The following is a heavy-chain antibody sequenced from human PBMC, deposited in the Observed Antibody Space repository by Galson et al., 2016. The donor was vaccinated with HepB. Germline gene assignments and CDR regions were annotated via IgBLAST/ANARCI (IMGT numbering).Heavy chain of an antibody. CDR2: IRGRGGGI. CDR1: GFTFSTYA. V-gene: IGHV3-23*01. CDR3: AKEGGSRITMVRGFLDSFDI. J-gene: IGHJ3*02. Sequence: SLRLSCAASGFTFSTYAMSWVRQAPGKGLEWVSGIRGRGGGIDYADSVKGRFNISRDNSKNTLYLQMSSLRAEDTAVYDCAKEGGSRITMVRGFLDSFDIWGQGTMVTVSS. D-gene: IGHD3-10*01.